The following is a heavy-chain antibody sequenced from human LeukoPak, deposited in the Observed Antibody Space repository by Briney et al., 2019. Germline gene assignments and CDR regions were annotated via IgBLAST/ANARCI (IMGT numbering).Heavy chain of an antibody. CDR1: GGSISSYY. CDR3: ARGSIVGATPYFDY. Sequence: SETLSLTCTVSGGSISSYYWSWIRQPPGKGLESIGYVYYSGSTKYDPSLKRRVTISVDTSKNQFSLKLISVTTADTAVYYCARGSIVGATPYFDYRGQGTLVTVSS. CDR2: VYYSGST. V-gene: IGHV4-59*01. J-gene: IGHJ4*02. D-gene: IGHD1-26*01.